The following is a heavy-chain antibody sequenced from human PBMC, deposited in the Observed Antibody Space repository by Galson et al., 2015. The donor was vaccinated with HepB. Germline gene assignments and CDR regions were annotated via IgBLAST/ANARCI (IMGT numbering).Heavy chain of an antibody. Sequence: QSGAEVKKPGESLKISCKASGYTFSTYSITWVRQAPGQGLEWMGWISPYNRSTNYAQKLQGRVTMTTDISTSTAFMELRILRSDDTAVYYCARGALVVAVGATQNNWFGPWGQGILVTVSS. CDR3: ARGALVVAVGATQNNWFGP. CDR1: GYTFSTYS. V-gene: IGHV1-18*01. D-gene: IGHD2-15*01. J-gene: IGHJ5*02. CDR2: ISPYNRST.